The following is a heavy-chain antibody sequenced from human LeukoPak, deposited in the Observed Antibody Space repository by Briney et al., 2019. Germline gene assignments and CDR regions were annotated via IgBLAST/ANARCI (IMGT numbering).Heavy chain of an antibody. Sequence: PSETLSLTCAVSGGSISNYYWSWIRQPPGKGLEWIGYIYYNGSTNYNPSLKSRVTISVDTSNNHFALKLNSVTAADTAVYYCARDLGRYQRGGDWPYYFDDWGQGTLVTVSS. J-gene: IGHJ4*02. V-gene: IGHV4-59*12. CDR1: GGSISNYY. D-gene: IGHD2-21*02. CDR3: ARDLGRYQRGGDWPYYFDD. CDR2: IYYNGST.